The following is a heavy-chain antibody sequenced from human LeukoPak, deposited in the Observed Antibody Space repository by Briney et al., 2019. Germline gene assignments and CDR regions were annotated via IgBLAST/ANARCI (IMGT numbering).Heavy chain of an antibody. J-gene: IGHJ4*02. CDR3: AKVGLYCSGGSCYPSCFDY. D-gene: IGHD2-15*01. CDR1: GFTFSSYA. Sequence: GGSLRLSCAASGFTFSSYAMSWVRQAPGKGLEWVSAISGSGGSTYYADSVKGRFTISRDNSKNTLYLQMNSLRAEDTAVYYCAKVGLYCSGGSCYPSCFDYWGQGTLVTVSS. V-gene: IGHV3-23*01. CDR2: ISGSGGST.